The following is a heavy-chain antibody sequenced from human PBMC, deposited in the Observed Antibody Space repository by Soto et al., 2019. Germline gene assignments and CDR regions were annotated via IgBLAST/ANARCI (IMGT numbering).Heavy chain of an antibody. CDR3: ATQSLRGYSYGFFDY. J-gene: IGHJ4*02. D-gene: IGHD5-18*01. CDR2: FDPEDGET. Sequence: SVKVSCKVSGYTLTELSMHWVRQAPGKGLEWMGGFDPEDGETIYAQKFQGRVTMTEDTSTDTAYMELSSLRSEDTAVYYCATQSLRGYSYGFFDYWGQGTLVTVSS. CDR1: GYTLTELS. V-gene: IGHV1-24*01.